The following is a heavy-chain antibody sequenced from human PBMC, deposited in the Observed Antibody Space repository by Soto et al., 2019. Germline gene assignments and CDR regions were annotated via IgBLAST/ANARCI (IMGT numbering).Heavy chain of an antibody. Sequence: GGSLRLSCAASGFTFSDYYMSWIRQAPGKGLEWVSYISSSSSYTNYADSVKGRFTISRDNAKNSLYLQMNSLRAEDTAVYYCAGLGYCGSTSCPGNDYWGQGTLVTVSS. V-gene: IGHV3-11*06. D-gene: IGHD2-2*01. CDR3: AGLGYCGSTSCPGNDY. J-gene: IGHJ4*02. CDR2: ISSSSSYT. CDR1: GFTFSDYY.